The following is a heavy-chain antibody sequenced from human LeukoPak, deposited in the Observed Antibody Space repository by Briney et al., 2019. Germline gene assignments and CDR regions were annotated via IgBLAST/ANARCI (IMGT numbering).Heavy chain of an antibody. CDR1: GGTFSSYA. D-gene: IGHD2-15*01. J-gene: IGHJ4*02. CDR3: ARENCSGGSCYFDTLAYFDY. Sequence: SVKVSCKASGGTFSSYAISWVRQAPGQGLEWMGGIIPIFGTANYAQKFQGRATITADESTSTAYMELSSLRSEDTAVYYCARENCSGGSCYFDTLAYFDYWGQGTLVTVSS. CDR2: IIPIFGTA. V-gene: IGHV1-69*01.